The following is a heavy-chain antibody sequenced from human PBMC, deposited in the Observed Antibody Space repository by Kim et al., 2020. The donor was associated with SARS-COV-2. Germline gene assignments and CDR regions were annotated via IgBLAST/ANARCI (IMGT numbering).Heavy chain of an antibody. CDR3: ARDFSGVGDY. Sequence: KYYADSVKGRFTISRDNSKNTLYLQMNSLRAEDTAVYYCARDFSGVGDYWGQGTLVTVSS. V-gene: IGHV3-30*01. D-gene: IGHD3-3*01. CDR2: K. J-gene: IGHJ4*02.